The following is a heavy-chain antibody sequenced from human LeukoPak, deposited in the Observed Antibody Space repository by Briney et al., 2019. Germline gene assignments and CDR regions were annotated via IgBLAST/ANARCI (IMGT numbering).Heavy chain of an antibody. CDR2: IIPIFGTA. CDR3: ARAGYYDSSGYSILYYYYYMDV. V-gene: IGHV1-69*05. Sequence: SVKVSCKASGGTFSSYAVSWVRQAPGQGLEWMGGIIPIFGTANYAQKFQGRVTLTTDESTSTAYMELSSLRSEDTAVYYCARAGYYDSSGYSILYYYYYMDVWGKGTTVTVPS. CDR1: GGTFSSYA. D-gene: IGHD3-22*01. J-gene: IGHJ6*03.